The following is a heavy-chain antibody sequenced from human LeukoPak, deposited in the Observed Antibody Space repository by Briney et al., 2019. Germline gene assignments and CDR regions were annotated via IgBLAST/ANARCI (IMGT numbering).Heavy chain of an antibody. V-gene: IGHV4-34*01. CDR1: GGSFSGYY. CDR3: ARPGVGSGYYFDY. D-gene: IGHD5-12*01. J-gene: IGHJ4*02. Sequence: PSETLSLTCAVYGGSFSGYYWSWIRQPPGKGLEWIGEINHSGSTNYNPSLKSRVTISVDTSKNQFSLKLSSVTAADTAVYYCARPGVGSGYYFDYWGQGTLVTVSS. CDR2: INHSGST.